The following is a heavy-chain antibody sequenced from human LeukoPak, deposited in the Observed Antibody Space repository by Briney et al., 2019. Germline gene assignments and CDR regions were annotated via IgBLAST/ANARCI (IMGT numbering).Heavy chain of an antibody. CDR1: GFTFSSYA. CDR2: ISGSGGST. Sequence: GGSLRLSCAASGFTFSSYAMSWVRQAPGKGLEGVSAISGSGGSTYYADSVKGRFTISRDNSKNTLYLQMNSLRAEDTAVYYCAKDSPSPNFWSGPGAYWGQGTLVTVSS. CDR3: AKDSPSPNFWSGPGAY. J-gene: IGHJ4*02. D-gene: IGHD3-3*01. V-gene: IGHV3-23*01.